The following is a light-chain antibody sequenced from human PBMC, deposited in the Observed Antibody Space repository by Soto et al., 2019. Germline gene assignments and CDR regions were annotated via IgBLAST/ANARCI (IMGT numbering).Light chain of an antibody. CDR2: DAS. CDR1: QSVVSY. J-gene: IGKJ4*01. Sequence: EIVLTQSPGTLSLSPGERATLSCRASQSVVSYLAWYQQKPGQAPRLLIFDASNSATGIPPRVSGSGSGTDLTLTTSSLEPEDFAFYYCHQHSNGPLTVGVGTKLEIK. CDR3: HQHSNGPLT. V-gene: IGKV3-11*01.